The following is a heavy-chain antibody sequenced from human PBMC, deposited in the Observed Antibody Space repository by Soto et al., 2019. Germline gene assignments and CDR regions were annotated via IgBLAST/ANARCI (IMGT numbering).Heavy chain of an antibody. CDR3: ARQKWEQPKWFDP. CDR2: IYYTGTT. V-gene: IGHV4-39*01. J-gene: IGHJ5*02. Sequence: QLQLQESGPGLVKPSETLSLTCSPSGGAISDARFYWGWIRQSPGRGLEWIGSIYYTGTTFFNPSLQSRVTISVDTSENQFSLKLYSVTAADTALYFCARQKWEQPKWFDPWGQGTLVIVSP. CDR1: GGAISDARFY. D-gene: IGHD1-26*01.